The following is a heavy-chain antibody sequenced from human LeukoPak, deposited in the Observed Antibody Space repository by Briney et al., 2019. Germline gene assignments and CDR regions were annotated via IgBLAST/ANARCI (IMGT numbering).Heavy chain of an antibody. V-gene: IGHV5-51*03. CDR2: IYPGDSDT. CDR3: ARPLDAVAGTSSDY. CDR1: GYSFTNYW. D-gene: IGHD6-19*01. Sequence: PGESLKISCKGSGYSFTNYWIGWVRQMPGKGLEWMGVIYPGDSDTRYSPSFQGQVTISVDKSISTAYLHWSSLKATDTAMYYSARPLDAVAGTSSDYWGQGTLLTVSS. J-gene: IGHJ4*02.